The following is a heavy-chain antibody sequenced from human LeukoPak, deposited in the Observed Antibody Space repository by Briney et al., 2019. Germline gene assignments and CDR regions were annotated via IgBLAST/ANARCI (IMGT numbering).Heavy chain of an antibody. Sequence: ASVKVSCKASGYRFTSYYMHWVRQDPGQGLEWMGIINPSGGSTSYAQKFQGRVTMTRDTSTSTVYMELSSLRSEDTAVYYCARGHDYGDYEPFLFDYWGQGTLVTVSS. D-gene: IGHD4-17*01. CDR3: ARGHDYGDYEPFLFDY. CDR2: INPSGGST. J-gene: IGHJ4*02. V-gene: IGHV1-46*01. CDR1: GYRFTSYY.